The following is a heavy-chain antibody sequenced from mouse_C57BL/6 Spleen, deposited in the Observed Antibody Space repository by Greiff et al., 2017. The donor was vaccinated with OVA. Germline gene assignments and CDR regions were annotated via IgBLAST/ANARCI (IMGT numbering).Heavy chain of an antibody. J-gene: IGHJ2*01. CDR3: AIRDWVVATNYFDY. CDR1: GYTFTSYW. V-gene: IGHV1-74*01. CDR2: IHPSDSDT. Sequence: VQLQQPGAELVKPGASVKVSCKASGYTFTSYWMHWVKQRPGQGLEWIGRIHPSDSDTNYNQKFKGKATLTVDKSSSTAYMQLSSLTSEDSAVYYCAIRDWVVATNYFDYWGKGTTLTVSS. D-gene: IGHD1-1*01.